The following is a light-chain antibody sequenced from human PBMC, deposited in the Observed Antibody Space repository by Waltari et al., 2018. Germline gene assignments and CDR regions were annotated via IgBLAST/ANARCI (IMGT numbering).Light chain of an antibody. V-gene: IGKV1-9*01. Sequence: IQLTQSPSSLSASVGDRVTITCRASQGISSNLAWYQQKPGKATKLLISAASTLQSGVPLRFSGSGAGTYFTLTISSLQPEDFATYYCQQLNSYPITFGQVTRLEIK. CDR1: QGISSN. J-gene: IGKJ5*01. CDR2: AAS. CDR3: QQLNSYPIT.